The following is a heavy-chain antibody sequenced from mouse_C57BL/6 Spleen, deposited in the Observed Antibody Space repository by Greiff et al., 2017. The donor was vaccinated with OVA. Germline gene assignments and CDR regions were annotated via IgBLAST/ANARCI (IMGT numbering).Heavy chain of an antibody. CDR3: ARGVPYDYDGAWFAY. J-gene: IGHJ3*01. D-gene: IGHD2-4*01. CDR1: GYTFTSYW. CDR2: IDPNSGGT. Sequence: QVQLQQPGAELVKPGASVKLSCKASGYTFTSYWMHWVKQRPGRGLEWIGRIDPNSGGTKYNEKFKSKATLTVDKPSSTAYMQLSSLPSEDSAVYYCARGVPYDYDGAWFAYWGQGTLVTVSA. V-gene: IGHV1-72*01.